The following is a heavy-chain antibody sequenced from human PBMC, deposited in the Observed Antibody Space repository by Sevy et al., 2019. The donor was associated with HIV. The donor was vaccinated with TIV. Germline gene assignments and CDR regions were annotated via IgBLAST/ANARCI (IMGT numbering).Heavy chain of an antibody. CDR1: GYSISSGYY. CDR3: ARSVSGFDY. Sequence: SETLSLTCAVSGYSISSGYYWGWIQKPPGRGLEWIGSISHSGSTYYNPSLKGRFTISVDTSKNQFSLKLSSVTAADTAVYYCARSVSGFDYWGQGTLVTVSS. D-gene: IGHD3-16*01. CDR2: ISHSGST. J-gene: IGHJ4*02. V-gene: IGHV4-38-2*01.